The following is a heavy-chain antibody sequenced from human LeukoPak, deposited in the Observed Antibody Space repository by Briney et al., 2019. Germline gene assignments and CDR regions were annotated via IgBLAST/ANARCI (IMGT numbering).Heavy chain of an antibody. Sequence: GGSLRLSCAASGFTFSSNWMSWVRQAPGKGLEWVANIKQEGSEKYHVDSVKGRFSISRDNAKNSLYLQMNSLRAEGTAVYYCARGGSRYDNWGQGTLVTVSS. D-gene: IGHD3-22*01. J-gene: IGHJ4*02. CDR1: GFTFSSNW. CDR2: IKQEGSEK. CDR3: ARGGSRYDN. V-gene: IGHV3-7*01.